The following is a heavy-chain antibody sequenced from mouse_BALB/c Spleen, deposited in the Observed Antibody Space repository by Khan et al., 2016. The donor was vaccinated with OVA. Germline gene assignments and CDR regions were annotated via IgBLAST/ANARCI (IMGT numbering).Heavy chain of an antibody. Sequence: VQLQQSGPELVKPGASVKMSCKASGYTFTSYVMHWMRQKPGQGLEWIGYIYPYNDDTKYNEKFKGKATLTSDKSSSTPYMELSSMTSEDSAVYYCASNCRYDVYFDYWGQGTTLTVSA. J-gene: IGHJ2*01. CDR3: ASNCRYDVYFDY. D-gene: IGHD2-14*01. CDR1: GYTFTSYV. V-gene: IGHV1S136*01. CDR2: IYPYNDDT.